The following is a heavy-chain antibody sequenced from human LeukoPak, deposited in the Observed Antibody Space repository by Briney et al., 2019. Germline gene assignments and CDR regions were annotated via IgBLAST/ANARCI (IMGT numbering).Heavy chain of an antibody. CDR3: ARDEATVTTVPYYYYMDV. CDR1: VGTFSSYA. CDR2: IIPIFGTA. Sequence: ASVKVSCKASVGTFSSYAISWVRQAPGQGLEWMGGIIPIFGTANYAQKFQGRVTITADESTSTAYMELSSLRSEDTAVYYCARDEATVTTVPYYYYMDVWGKGTTVTVSS. D-gene: IGHD4-17*01. V-gene: IGHV1-69*13. J-gene: IGHJ6*03.